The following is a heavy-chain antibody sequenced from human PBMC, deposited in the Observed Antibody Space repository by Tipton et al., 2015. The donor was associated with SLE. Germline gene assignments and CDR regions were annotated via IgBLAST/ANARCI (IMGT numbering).Heavy chain of an antibody. J-gene: IGHJ4*02. CDR1: GGSISSHY. V-gene: IGHV4-59*11. CDR2: IYYSGST. Sequence: TLSLTCTVSGGSISSHYWSWIRQPPGKGLEWIGYIYYSGSTNYNPSLKSRVTMSVDTSKNQFSLKLSSVTAADTAVYYCARDISDYWGQGTLVTVSS. CDR3: ARDISDY.